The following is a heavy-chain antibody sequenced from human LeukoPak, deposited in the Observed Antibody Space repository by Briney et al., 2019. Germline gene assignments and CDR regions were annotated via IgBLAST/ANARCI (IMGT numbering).Heavy chain of an antibody. D-gene: IGHD6-13*01. CDR1: GFTFSSYA. V-gene: IGHV3-23*01. CDR3: AKDRSSSSWYEFDP. Sequence: PGGSLRLSCAASGFTFSSYAMSWVRQAPGKGLEWVSALSGSGGSTYYADSVKGRFTISRDKSKNTLHLQMNSLRAEDTAVYYCAKDRSSSSWYEFDPWGQGTLVTVSS. CDR2: LSGSGGST. J-gene: IGHJ5*02.